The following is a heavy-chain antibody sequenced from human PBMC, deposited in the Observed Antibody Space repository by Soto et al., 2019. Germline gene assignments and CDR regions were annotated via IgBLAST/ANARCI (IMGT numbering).Heavy chain of an antibody. CDR1: GFTFSSYA. V-gene: IGHV3-23*01. D-gene: IGHD6-19*01. Sequence: EVQLLESGGGLVQPGGSLRLSCAASGFTFSSYAMSWVRQAPGKGLEWVSAISGSGGSTYYADSVKGRFTIARDNSKNTLYLQMTSLRAEDTAVYYCAKGKGYSSGWYLGDYFDYWGQGTLVTGSS. CDR2: ISGSGGST. CDR3: AKGKGYSSGWYLGDYFDY. J-gene: IGHJ4*02.